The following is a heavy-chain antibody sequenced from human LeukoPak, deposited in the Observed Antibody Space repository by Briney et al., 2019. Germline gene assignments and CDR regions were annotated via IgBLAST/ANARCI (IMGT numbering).Heavy chain of an antibody. J-gene: IGHJ4*02. D-gene: IGHD6-13*01. CDR2: IYYSGST. Sequence: SETLSLTCTVSGGSINNFYWNWVRQPPGKGLEWIGYIYYSGSTNYNPSLKSRVTISVDTSKNQFSLKLSSVTAADTAVYYCAREPAYSSSWFDYWGQGTLVTVSS. V-gene: IGHV4-59*12. CDR3: AREPAYSSSWFDY. CDR1: GGSINNFY.